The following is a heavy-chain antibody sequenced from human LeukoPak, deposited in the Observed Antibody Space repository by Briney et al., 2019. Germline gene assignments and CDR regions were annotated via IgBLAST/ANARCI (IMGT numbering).Heavy chain of an antibody. D-gene: IGHD3-10*01. CDR2: NNPNSGGT. CDR1: GYTFTGYY. V-gene: IGHV1-2*02. CDR3: ARSRMVRGVNDAFDI. Sequence: WASVKVSCKASGYTFTGYYMHWVRQAPGQGLEWMGWNNPNSGGTNYAQKFQGRVTMTRDTSISTAYMELSRLRSDDTAVYYCARSRMVRGVNDAFDIWGQGTMVTVSS. J-gene: IGHJ3*02.